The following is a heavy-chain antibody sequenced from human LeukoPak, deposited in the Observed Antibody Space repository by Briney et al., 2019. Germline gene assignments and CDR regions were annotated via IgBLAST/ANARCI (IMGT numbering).Heavy chain of an antibody. CDR2: IYYSGST. D-gene: IGHD3-22*01. CDR1: GGSISSYY. V-gene: IGHV4-59*08. J-gene: IGHJ6*02. Sequence: PSETLSLTCTVSGGSISSYYWSWIRQPPGKGLEWIGYIYYSGSTNYNPSLKSRVTISVDTSKNQFSLKLSSVTAADTAVYYCARNPYYYDSSGYSLYYYGMDVWGQGTTVTVSS. CDR3: ARNPYYYDSSGYSLYYYGMDV.